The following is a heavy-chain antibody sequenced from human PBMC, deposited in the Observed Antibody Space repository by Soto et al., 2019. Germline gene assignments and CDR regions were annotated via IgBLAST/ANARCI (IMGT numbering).Heavy chain of an antibody. D-gene: IGHD3-22*01. Sequence: GGSLRLSCAASGFTFSSYGMHWVRQAPGKGLEWVAVIWYDGSNKYYADSVKGRFTISRDNSKNTLYLQMNSLRAEDTAVYYCARDSNYYDSSGYLDYWGQGTLVTVS. CDR3: ARDSNYYDSSGYLDY. V-gene: IGHV3-33*01. CDR2: IWYDGSNK. J-gene: IGHJ4*02. CDR1: GFTFSSYG.